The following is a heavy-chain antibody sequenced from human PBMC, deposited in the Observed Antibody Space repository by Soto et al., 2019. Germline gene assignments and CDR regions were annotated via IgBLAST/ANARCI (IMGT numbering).Heavy chain of an antibody. CDR3: ARGYGGYVKRKYYFDY. V-gene: IGHV4-30-4*01. J-gene: IGHJ4*02. D-gene: IGHD5-12*01. Sequence: SETLSLTCTVSGGSISSGDYYWTWIRQPPGKGLEWIGYINYSGITSYSPSLKSRVTISVDTSKNQFSLKLSSVTAPDTAVYFCARGYGGYVKRKYYFDYWGQGTLVTVSS. CDR2: INYSGIT. CDR1: GGSISSGDYY.